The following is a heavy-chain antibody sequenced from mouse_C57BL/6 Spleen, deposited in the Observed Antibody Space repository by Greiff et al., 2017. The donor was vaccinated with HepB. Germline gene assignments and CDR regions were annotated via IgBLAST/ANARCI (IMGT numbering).Heavy chain of an antibody. J-gene: IGHJ2*01. D-gene: IGHD2-3*01. CDR1: GYTFTEYT. Sequence: QVQLKESGAELVKPGASVKLSCKASGYTFTEYTIHWVKQRSGQGLEWIGWFYPGSGSIKYNEKFKDKATLTADKSSSTVYMELSRLTSEDSAVYFCARHEEKVYDGYYFDYWGQGTTLTVSS. CDR2: FYPGSGSI. V-gene: IGHV1-62-2*01. CDR3: ARHEEKVYDGYYFDY.